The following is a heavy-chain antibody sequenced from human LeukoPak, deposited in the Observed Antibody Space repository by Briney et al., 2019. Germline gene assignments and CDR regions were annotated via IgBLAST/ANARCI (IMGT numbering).Heavy chain of an antibody. V-gene: IGHV3-23*01. CDR1: GFTFSSYA. CDR2: ISGSGGST. D-gene: IGHD3-3*01. Sequence: PGGSLRLSCAASGFTFSSYAMSWVRQAPGKGLEWVSAISGSGGSTYYADSVKGRFTISRDNSKNTLYLQMNSLRAEDTAVYYCARGFYDFGSVFSYGMDVWGQGTTVTVSS. J-gene: IGHJ6*02. CDR3: ARGFYDFGSVFSYGMDV.